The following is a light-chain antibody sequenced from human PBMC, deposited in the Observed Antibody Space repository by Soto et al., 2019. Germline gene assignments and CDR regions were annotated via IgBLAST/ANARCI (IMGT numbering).Light chain of an antibody. J-gene: IGLJ3*02. CDR1: SSDVGYYDY. CDR3: SSFTTNNIWV. CDR2: EVT. Sequence: QSALTQPPSASGFPGQSVTISCTGTSSDVGYYDYVSWYQQHPGKAPKLVIYEVTKRPSGVPDRVSASKSGNTASLTVSGLRAEDEADYYCSSFTTNNIWVFGGGTKLTVL. V-gene: IGLV2-8*01.